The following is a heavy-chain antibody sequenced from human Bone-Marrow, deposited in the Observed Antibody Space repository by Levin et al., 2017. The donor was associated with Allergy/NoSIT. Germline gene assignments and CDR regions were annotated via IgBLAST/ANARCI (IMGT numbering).Heavy chain of an antibody. V-gene: IGHV3-53*01. J-gene: IGHJ4*02. CDR2: IYSAGST. Sequence: GESLKISCAVSGFTVNNNYMTWVRQAPGKGLEWVSIIYSAGSTYYAESVKGRFTISRDSSKNTVYLQMNSLRAEDTAVYYCAGYTYGLGQAYWGQGTLVTVSS. D-gene: IGHD5-18*01. CDR1: GFTVNNNY. CDR3: AGYTYGLGQAY.